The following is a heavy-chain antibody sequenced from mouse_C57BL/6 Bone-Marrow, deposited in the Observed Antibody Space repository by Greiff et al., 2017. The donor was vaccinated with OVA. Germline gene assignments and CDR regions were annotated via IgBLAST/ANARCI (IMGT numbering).Heavy chain of an antibody. CDR3: ARGPGTDY. V-gene: IGHV5-17*01. J-gene: IGHJ2*01. CDR2: ISSGSSTI. D-gene: IGHD4-1*01. CDR1: GFTFSDYG. Sequence: EVQLVESGGGLVKPGGSLKLSCGASGFTFSDYGKHWVRQAPEKGLEWVAYISSGSSTIYYADTVKGRFTISRDNAKNTLFLQMTSLRSEDTAMYYCARGPGTDYWGQGTTLTVSS.